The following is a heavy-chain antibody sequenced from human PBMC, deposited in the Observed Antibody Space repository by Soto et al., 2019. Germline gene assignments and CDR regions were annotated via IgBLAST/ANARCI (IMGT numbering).Heavy chain of an antibody. CDR3: ARDLRQVPIFGVVIMPEIYYYYGMDV. D-gene: IGHD3-3*01. J-gene: IGHJ6*02. CDR1: GGTFSSYA. Sequence: GASVKVSFKASGGTFSSYAISWLRQAPGQGLEWMGGIIPIFGTANYAQKFQGRVTITADESTSTAYMELSSLRSEDTAVYYCARDLRQVPIFGVVIMPEIYYYYGMDVWGQGTTVTVSS. CDR2: IIPIFGTA. V-gene: IGHV1-69*13.